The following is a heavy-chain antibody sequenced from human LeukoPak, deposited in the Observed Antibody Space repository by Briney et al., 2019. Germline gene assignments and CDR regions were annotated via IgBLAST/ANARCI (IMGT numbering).Heavy chain of an antibody. Sequence: PSETLSLTCTVSGGSISSYHWSWIRQPPGKGLEWIAYIYYSGSTNYNPSLKSRVTISVDTSKNQFSLKLSSVTAAGTAVYCCARRIGAADAFDYWGQGTLVTVSS. D-gene: IGHD6-13*01. V-gene: IGHV4-59*08. CDR2: IYYSGST. J-gene: IGHJ4*02. CDR1: GGSISSYH. CDR3: ARRIGAADAFDY.